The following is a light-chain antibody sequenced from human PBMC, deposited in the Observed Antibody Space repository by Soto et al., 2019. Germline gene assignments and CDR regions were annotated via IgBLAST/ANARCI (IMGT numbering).Light chain of an antibody. CDR2: DVG. J-gene: IGLJ1*01. Sequence: QSALTQPASVSGSPGQSVTISCTGTSSDVGSYNYVSWYQQHPGKAPRLMIYDVGDRPSGVSNRFSGSKSGNTASLTISGLQAEDEADYYCCSYTSSSTPDVFGSGTKLTVL. V-gene: IGLV2-14*01. CDR1: SSDVGSYNY. CDR3: CSYTSSSTPDV.